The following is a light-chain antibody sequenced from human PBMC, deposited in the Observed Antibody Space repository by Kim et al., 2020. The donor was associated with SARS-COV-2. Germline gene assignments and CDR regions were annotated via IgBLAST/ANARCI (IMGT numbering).Light chain of an antibody. CDR3: QQSYSTPRT. CDR2: AAS. Sequence: ASVAAIVTLTCRASQSISIYLNWYQQKPGKAPKLLIYAASSLQSVVPSRFSGSRSGTDFTLTISSLQPEDFATYYCQQSYSTPRTFGQGTKVDIK. V-gene: IGKV1-39*01. J-gene: IGKJ1*01. CDR1: QSISIY.